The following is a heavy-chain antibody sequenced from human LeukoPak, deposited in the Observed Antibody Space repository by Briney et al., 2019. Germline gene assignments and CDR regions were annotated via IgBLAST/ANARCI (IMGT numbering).Heavy chain of an antibody. V-gene: IGHV4-34*01. Sequence: PSETLSLTCAVYGGSFSGYYWSWIRQPPGKGLEGIGEINHSGSTNYNPSLNSRATISVDTSKNQFSLKLSSVTAADTAVYYCARGYYYESSGYFDYWGQGTLVTVSS. J-gene: IGHJ4*02. D-gene: IGHD3-22*01. CDR1: GGSFSGYY. CDR3: ARGYYYESSGYFDY. CDR2: INHSGST.